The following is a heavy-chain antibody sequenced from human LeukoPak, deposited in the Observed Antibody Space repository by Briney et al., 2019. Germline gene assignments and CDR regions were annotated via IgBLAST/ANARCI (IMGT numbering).Heavy chain of an antibody. Sequence: SQALSLTCTVSGGSISSGDYYWSWIRQPPGKGLEWIGYIYYSGSTYYNPSLKSRVTISVDTSKNQFSLKLSSVTAADTAVYYCARIVGAGDAFDIWGQGTMVTVSS. V-gene: IGHV4-30-4*08. CDR2: IYYSGST. CDR3: ARIVGAGDAFDI. J-gene: IGHJ3*02. CDR1: GGSISSGDYY. D-gene: IGHD1-26*01.